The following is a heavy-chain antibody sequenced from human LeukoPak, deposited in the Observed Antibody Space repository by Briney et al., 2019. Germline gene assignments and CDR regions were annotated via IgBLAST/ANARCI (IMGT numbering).Heavy chain of an antibody. CDR3: ARPAGAVAGRKVNWYFDL. CDR2: IYYSGST. J-gene: IGHJ2*01. Sequence: SETLSLTCTVSGGSISSYYWSWIRQPPGKGLEWIGYIYYSGSTSYNPSLKSRVTISVDTSKNQFSLKLSSVTAADTAVYYCARPAGAVAGRKVNWYFDLWGRGTLVTVSS. V-gene: IGHV4-59*01. CDR1: GGSISSYY. D-gene: IGHD6-19*01.